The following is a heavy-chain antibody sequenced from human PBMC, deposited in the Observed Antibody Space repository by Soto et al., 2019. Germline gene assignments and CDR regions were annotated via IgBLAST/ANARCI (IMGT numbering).Heavy chain of an antibody. D-gene: IGHD4-17*01. V-gene: IGHV3-30-3*01. CDR1: GFTFSRYA. CDR3: ARDYGDYDFLDY. J-gene: IGHJ4*02. Sequence: QVQLVESGGGVVQPGRSLRLSCVASGFTFSRYAIHWVRQAPGKGLEWVAVISYDGSEKYDADSVKGRFTISRDNSKNSLYLQMNSLRPADTAVYYCARDYGDYDFLDYWGQGTLVTVSS. CDR2: ISYDGSEK.